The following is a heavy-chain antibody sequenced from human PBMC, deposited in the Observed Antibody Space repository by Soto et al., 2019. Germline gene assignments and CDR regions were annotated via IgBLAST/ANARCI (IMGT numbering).Heavy chain of an antibody. D-gene: IGHD3-22*01. CDR1: GFTFSSYG. CDR2: ISYDGSNK. J-gene: IGHJ6*02. V-gene: IGHV3-30*18. Sequence: PGGSLRLSCAASGFTFSSYGMHWVRQAPGKGLEWVAVISYDGSNKYYADSVKGRFTISRDNSKNTLYLQMNSLRAEDTAVYYCAKDLNYYDSSGYYPSWDYYGVDVWGQGTTVTVSS. CDR3: AKDLNYYDSSGYYPSWDYYGVDV.